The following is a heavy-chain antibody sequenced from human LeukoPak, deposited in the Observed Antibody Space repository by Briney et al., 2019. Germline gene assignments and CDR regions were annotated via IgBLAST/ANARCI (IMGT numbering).Heavy chain of an antibody. CDR3: ARSSRYSGSYLPPHYYGMDV. CDR2: IIPIFGTA. J-gene: IGHJ6*02. D-gene: IGHD1-26*01. V-gene: IGHV1-69*13. Sequence: SVKVSCKASGGTFSSYAISWVRQAPGQGLEWMGGIIPIFGTASYAQKFQGRVTITADESTSTAYMELSSLRSEDTAVYYCARSSRYSGSYLPPHYYGMDVWGQGTTVTVSS. CDR1: GGTFSSYA.